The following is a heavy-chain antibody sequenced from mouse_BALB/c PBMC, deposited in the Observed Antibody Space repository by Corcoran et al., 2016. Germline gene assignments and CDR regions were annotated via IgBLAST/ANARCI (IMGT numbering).Heavy chain of an antibody. D-gene: IGHD1-2*01. Sequence: QSQLVQSGAELKKPGETVKISCKAPGYTFTNYGMNWLKQAPGKGLKVMGWINPYTGEPTYADDFKGRFAFSLETSASTAYLQINNLKNEDTATYFCARAYYGYNFDYWGQGTTLTVSS. J-gene: IGHJ2*01. CDR1: GYTFTNYG. CDR3: ARAYYGYNFDY. CDR2: INPYTGEP. V-gene: IGHV9-3-1*01.